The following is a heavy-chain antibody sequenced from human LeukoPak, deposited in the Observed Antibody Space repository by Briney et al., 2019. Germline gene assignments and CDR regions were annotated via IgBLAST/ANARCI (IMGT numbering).Heavy chain of an antibody. CDR1: GFIFSTYN. CDR2: ISSGTNYI. V-gene: IGHV3-21*01. J-gene: IGHJ4*02. Sequence: GGSLRLSCAASGFIFSTYNMNWVRQAPGKGLEWISSISSGTNYIYYADSLKGRFTISRDNAENSLYLQMNSLRADDTAVYYCARGIAVAGPYYFDYWGRGTLVTVSS. D-gene: IGHD6-19*01. CDR3: ARGIAVAGPYYFDY.